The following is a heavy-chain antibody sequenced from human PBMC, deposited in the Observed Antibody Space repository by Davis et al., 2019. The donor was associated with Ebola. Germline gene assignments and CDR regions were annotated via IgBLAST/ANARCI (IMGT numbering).Heavy chain of an antibody. CDR3: ARDFYGMDV. V-gene: IGHV4-59*11. J-gene: IGHJ6*02. CDR1: GGSISSHY. Sequence: PSETLSLTCTVSGGSISSHYWSWIRQPPGKGLEWIGYIYYSGSTNYNPSLKSRVTISVDTSKNQFSLKLSSVTAADTAVYYCARDFYGMDVWGQGTTVAVSS. CDR2: IYYSGST.